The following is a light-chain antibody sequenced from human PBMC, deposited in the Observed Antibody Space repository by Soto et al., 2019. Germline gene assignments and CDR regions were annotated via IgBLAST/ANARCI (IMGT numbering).Light chain of an antibody. CDR2: HVT. V-gene: IGLV2-14*03. CDR1: SSDIGHYDY. CDR3: QSYDSTLSGSNV. J-gene: IGLJ1*01. Sequence: SDVRQIGPVSGSPGQTIIIFGTGTSSDIGHYDYVSWYQQHPGKAPKLMIYHVTYRPSGVPVRFSGSKSSTSASLAITGLQAEDEADYYCQSYDSTLSGSNVFGTGTKVILL.